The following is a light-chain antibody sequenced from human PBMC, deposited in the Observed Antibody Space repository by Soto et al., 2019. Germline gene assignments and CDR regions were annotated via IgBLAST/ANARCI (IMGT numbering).Light chain of an antibody. CDR2: DAS. Sequence: DIEMTEAPSLMYASVGDGVTITCRASQNINNWVAWYQQKPGKAPVLLIYDASSLESGVPSRFSGCGSGTEFTLTISSLQADDVATYFCQQYRSFSTLGGGTKVDI. CDR1: QNINNW. J-gene: IGKJ4*01. V-gene: IGKV1-5*01. CDR3: QQYRSFST.